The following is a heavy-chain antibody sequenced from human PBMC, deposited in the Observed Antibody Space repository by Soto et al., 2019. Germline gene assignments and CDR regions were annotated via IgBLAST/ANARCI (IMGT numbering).Heavy chain of an antibody. V-gene: IGHV1-18*01. CDR2: ISAYNGNT. D-gene: IGHD3-3*01. CDR1: GYTFTSYG. Sequence: ASVKVSCKASGYTFTSYGISWVRQAPGQGLEWMGWISAYNGNTNYAQKLQGRVTKTTDTSTSTAYMERRSLRSDDTAVYYCARVSDFWSGYSNTYYYYYYMDVWGKGTTVTVSS. J-gene: IGHJ6*03. CDR3: ARVSDFWSGYSNTYYYYYYMDV.